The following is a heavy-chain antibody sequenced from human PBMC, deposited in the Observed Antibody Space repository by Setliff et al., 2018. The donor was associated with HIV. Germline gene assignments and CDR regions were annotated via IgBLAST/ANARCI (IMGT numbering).Heavy chain of an antibody. CDR3: ARSKTFYDFWGGYYTHGAFKI. Sequence: LSLTCTVSGGSFTSRSYYWGWIRQPPGKGLEWIGSIFYSGTTYYNPSLKSRVTISVDTSKNQFSLNLTSVTAADTAVYYCARSKTFYDFWGGYYTHGAFKIWGLGTMVTVSS. CDR1: GGSFTSRSYY. J-gene: IGHJ3*02. CDR2: IFYSGTT. V-gene: IGHV4-39*01. D-gene: IGHD3-3*01.